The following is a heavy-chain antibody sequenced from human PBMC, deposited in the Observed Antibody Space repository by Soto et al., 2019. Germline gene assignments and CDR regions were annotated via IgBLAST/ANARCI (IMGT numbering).Heavy chain of an antibody. CDR2: INPTNGDT. CDR3: ARDIPGYGYGMDX. Sequence: ASLKVSCKASGYTFSGYYMHWVRQAPGQGLEWMGLINPTNGDTNYAQRSQGRVMMTRDTSITTTYMELSGLRSDDTATYYCARDIPGYGYGMDXWGQGTTVTVS. V-gene: IGHV1-2*02. CDR1: GYTFSGYY. D-gene: IGHD2-21*01. J-gene: IGHJ6*02.